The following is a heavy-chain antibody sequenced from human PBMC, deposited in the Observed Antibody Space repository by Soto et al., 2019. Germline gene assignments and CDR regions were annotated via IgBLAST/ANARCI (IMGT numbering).Heavy chain of an antibody. V-gene: IGHV4-59*01. CDR2: IYCSGST. Sequence: PSETLSLTCTVSGGSISSYYWSWIRQPPGKGLEWIGYIYCSGSTNYNPSLKSRVTISVDTSKNQFSLKLSSVTAADTAVYYCARGSTTTYAMDVWGQGTTVTVSS. D-gene: IGHD4-17*01. CDR3: ARGSTTTYAMDV. CDR1: GGSISSYY. J-gene: IGHJ6*02.